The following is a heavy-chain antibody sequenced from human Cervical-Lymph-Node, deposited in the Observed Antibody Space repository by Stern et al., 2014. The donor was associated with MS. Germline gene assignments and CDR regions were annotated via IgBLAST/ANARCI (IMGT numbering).Heavy chain of an antibody. CDR1: GGTFSSYA. CDR2: IIPIFGTA. Sequence: DQLVESGAEVKKPGSSVKVSCKASGGTFSSYAISWVRQAPGKGLEWMGGIIPIFGTANYAQKFQGRVTITADESTSTAYMELSSLRSEDTAVYYCASDHGYSSGWYFDYWGQGTLVTVSS. CDR3: ASDHGYSSGWYFDY. D-gene: IGHD6-19*01. J-gene: IGHJ4*02. V-gene: IGHV1-69*01.